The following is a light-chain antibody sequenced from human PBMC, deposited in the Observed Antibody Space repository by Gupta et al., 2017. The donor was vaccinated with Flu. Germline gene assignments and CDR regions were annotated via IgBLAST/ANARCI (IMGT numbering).Light chain of an antibody. CDR3: SSYTSSSTQI. Sequence: SITISCTGTSSDVGGFNYVSWYQQHPGKVPKLMIFDVSKRPSGVSNRFSGSKSGNTASLTISGLQAEDEADYYCSSYTSSSTQIFGGGTKLTVL. J-gene: IGLJ2*01. V-gene: IGLV2-14*04. CDR2: DVS. CDR1: SSDVGGFNY.